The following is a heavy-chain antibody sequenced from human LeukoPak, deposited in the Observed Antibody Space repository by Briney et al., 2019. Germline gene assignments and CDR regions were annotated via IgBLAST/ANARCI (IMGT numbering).Heavy chain of an antibody. J-gene: IGHJ4*02. Sequence: GGSLRLSCAASGFTFSSYWMHWVRQAPGKGLMWVSRINSDGTTTTYADSVKGRFTISRDNAKNTLYLQMNSLRAEDTAVYYCARPLYRHASPFDCWGQGTLVTVSS. D-gene: IGHD2-2*02. CDR1: GFTFSSYW. V-gene: IGHV3-74*01. CDR2: INSDGTTT. CDR3: ARPLYRHASPFDC.